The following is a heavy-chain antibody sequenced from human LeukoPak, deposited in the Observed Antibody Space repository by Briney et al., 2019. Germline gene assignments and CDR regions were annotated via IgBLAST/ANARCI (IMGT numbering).Heavy chain of an antibody. Sequence: SETLPLTCTVSGGSISSYYWSWIRQPPGKGLEWIGYIYYSGSTNYSPSLKSRVTISVDTSKNQFSLKLSSVTAADTAVYYCARGRNIAAAGTGYFDYWGQGTLVTVSS. CDR2: IYYSGST. V-gene: IGHV4-59*12. J-gene: IGHJ4*02. D-gene: IGHD6-13*01. CDR1: GGSISSYY. CDR3: ARGRNIAAAGTGYFDY.